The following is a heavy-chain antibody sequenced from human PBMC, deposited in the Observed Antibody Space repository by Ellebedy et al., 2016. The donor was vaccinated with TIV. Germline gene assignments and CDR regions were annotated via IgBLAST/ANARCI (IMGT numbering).Heavy chain of an antibody. V-gene: IGHV3-33*01. CDR3: ARDRHVDRGDCLDY. J-gene: IGHJ4*02. Sequence: PGGSLRLSCAASGFSFSGFGIHWVRQAPGKGLEWVATIGYGGSNEYYADSVKGRFTISRDTSKNTLSLQMNSLRAEDTAVYYRARDRHVDRGDCLDYWGQGTLVTVSS. D-gene: IGHD2-21*02. CDR1: GFSFSGFG. CDR2: IGYGGSNE.